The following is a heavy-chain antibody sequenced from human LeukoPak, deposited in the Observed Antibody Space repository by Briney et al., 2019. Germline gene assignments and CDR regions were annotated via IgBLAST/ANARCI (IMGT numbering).Heavy chain of an antibody. V-gene: IGHV4-4*02. CDR1: GFTFSTYAM. J-gene: IGHJ4*02. D-gene: IGHD3-3*01. CDR3: ASGITIFGVALRNFDY. Sequence: PGGSLRLSCAASGFTFSTYAMSWVRQAPGKGLEWIGEIYHSGSTNYNPSLKSRVTISVDKSKNQFSLKLSSVTAADTAVYYCASGITIFGVALRNFDYWGQGTLVTVSS. CDR2: IYHSGST.